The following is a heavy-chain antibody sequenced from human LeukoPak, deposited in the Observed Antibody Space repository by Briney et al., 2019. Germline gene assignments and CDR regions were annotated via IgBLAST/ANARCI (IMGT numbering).Heavy chain of an antibody. CDR3: VTDLVIKGYFDY. CDR2: IRRKTDGETT. CDR1: GFTFSNVW. V-gene: IGHV3-15*01. D-gene: IGHD4-23*01. Sequence: GGSLRLSCAASGFTFSNVWMSWVRQVPGKGLEWVGRIRRKTDGETTDHAAPVKGRFTISRDNSKNTLYLQMNSLKTEDTAVYYCVTDLVIKGYFDYWGQGALVTVSS. J-gene: IGHJ4*02.